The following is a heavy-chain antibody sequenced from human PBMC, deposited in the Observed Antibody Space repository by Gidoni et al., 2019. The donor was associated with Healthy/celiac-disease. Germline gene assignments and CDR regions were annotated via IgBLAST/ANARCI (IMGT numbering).Heavy chain of an antibody. CDR1: GWSFSGYY. CDR3: ARGPRYSSGWIVDY. CDR2: INHSGST. J-gene: IGHJ4*02. D-gene: IGHD6-19*01. V-gene: IGHV4-34*01. Sequence: QVQLQQWGAGLLKPSETLSLTCAVYGWSFSGYYWRWIRQPPGKGLEWIGEINHSGSTNYNPSLKSRVTISVDTAKNQFSLKLSYVTAADTAVYYCARGPRYSSGWIVDYWGQGTLVTVSS.